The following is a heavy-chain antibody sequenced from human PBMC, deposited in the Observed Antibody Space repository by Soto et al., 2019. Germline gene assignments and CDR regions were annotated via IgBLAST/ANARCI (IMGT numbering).Heavy chain of an antibody. CDR3: ARDLGSSSWPYYYGMDV. J-gene: IGHJ6*02. CDR2: INPNSGGT. Sequence: ASVKVSFKASGYTFTGYYMHWVRQAPGQGLEWMGWINPNSGGTNYAQKFQGWVTMTRDTSISTAYMELSRLRSDDTAVYYCARDLGSSSWPYYYGMDVWGQGTTVTVSS. D-gene: IGHD6-13*01. CDR1: GYTFTGYY. V-gene: IGHV1-2*04.